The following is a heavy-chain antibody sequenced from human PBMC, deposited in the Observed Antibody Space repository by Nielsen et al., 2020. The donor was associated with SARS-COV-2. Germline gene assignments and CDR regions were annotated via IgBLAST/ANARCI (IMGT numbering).Heavy chain of an antibody. V-gene: IGHV4-39*01. CDR1: GGSISSSSYY. CDR3: ARLTYYYDSSGSPRLDAFDI. D-gene: IGHD3-22*01. CDR2: IYYSGST. J-gene: IGHJ3*02. Sequence: GSLRLSCTVSGGSISSSSYYWGWIRQPPGKGLEWIGSIYYSGSTYYNPSLKSRVTISVDTSKNQFSLKLSSVTAADTAVYYCARLTYYYDSSGSPRLDAFDIWGQGTMVTVSS.